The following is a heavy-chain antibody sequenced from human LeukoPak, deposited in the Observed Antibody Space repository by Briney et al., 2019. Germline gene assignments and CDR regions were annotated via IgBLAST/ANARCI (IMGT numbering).Heavy chain of an antibody. J-gene: IGHJ6*03. CDR3: ARGYYGSGPYYYYSSYMDV. Sequence: PSETLSLTCTVSGGSISSYYWSWIRQPPGKGLEWIGYIYYSGSTNYNPSLKSGVTISLDTSKNQFSLKLSSVTAADTAVYYCARGYYGSGPYYYYSSYMDVWGKGTTVTISS. V-gene: IGHV4-59*12. CDR2: IYYSGST. D-gene: IGHD3-10*01. CDR1: GGSISSYY.